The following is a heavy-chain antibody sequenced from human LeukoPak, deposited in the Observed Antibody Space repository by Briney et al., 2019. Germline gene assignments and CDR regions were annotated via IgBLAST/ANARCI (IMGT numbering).Heavy chain of an antibody. CDR3: ARVKADRFDP. CDR1: GFTFSSYE. Sequence: GGSLRLSCAASGFTFSSYEMNWVRQAPGKGLEWVSYISSSGSTIYYADSVKGRFTISRDNAKNSLYLQMNSLRAEDTAVYYCARVKADRFDPWGQGTLVTVSS. J-gene: IGHJ5*02. CDR2: ISSSGSTI. V-gene: IGHV3-48*03.